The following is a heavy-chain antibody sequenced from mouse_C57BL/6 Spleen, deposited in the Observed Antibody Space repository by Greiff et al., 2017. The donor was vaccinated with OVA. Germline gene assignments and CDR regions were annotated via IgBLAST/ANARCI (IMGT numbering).Heavy chain of an antibody. CDR1: GFTFSSYA. J-gene: IGHJ1*03. CDR3: ARDGGLRGVYWYFDV. D-gene: IGHD2-4*01. CDR2: ISDGGSYT. V-gene: IGHV5-4*01. Sequence: EVKLVESGGGLVKPGGSLKLSCAASGFTFSSYAMSWVRQTPEKRLEWVATISDGGSYTYYPDNVKGRFTISRDNAKNNLYLQMSHLKSEDTAMYYCARDGGLRGVYWYFDVWGTGTTVTVSS.